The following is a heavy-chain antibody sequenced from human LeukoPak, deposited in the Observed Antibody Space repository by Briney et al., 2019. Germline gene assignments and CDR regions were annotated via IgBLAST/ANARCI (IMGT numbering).Heavy chain of an antibody. D-gene: IGHD1-20*01. J-gene: IGHJ4*02. CDR3: ARQDNYYFDY. CDR1: GGSISSGGYY. V-gene: IGHV4-39*01. Sequence: KTSETPSLTCTVSGGSISSGGYYWSWIRQHPGKGLEWIGYIYYSGTTYYNPSLKSRVTICVDMSKNQFSLKLSSVTAADTAVYYCARQDNYYFDYWGQGILVTVSS. CDR2: IYYSGTT.